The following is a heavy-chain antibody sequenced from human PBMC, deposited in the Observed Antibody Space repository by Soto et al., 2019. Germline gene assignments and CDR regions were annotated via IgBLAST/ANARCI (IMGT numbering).Heavy chain of an antibody. J-gene: IGHJ6*02. Sequence: EMQLVECGGGSVQPGRSLRLSCAASGFTFDDYAMYWVRQGPGKGLEWVSSISWDSGRIGYAASVKGRFTISRDNAKTSRDLQMNSLGPEDTALYYCAKARLWGGDGYNSYNNNAMDGWGQGTTVTVSS. D-gene: IGHD3-16*01. CDR2: ISWDSGRI. V-gene: IGHV3-9*01. CDR1: GFTFDDYA. CDR3: AKARLWGGDGYNSYNNNAMDG.